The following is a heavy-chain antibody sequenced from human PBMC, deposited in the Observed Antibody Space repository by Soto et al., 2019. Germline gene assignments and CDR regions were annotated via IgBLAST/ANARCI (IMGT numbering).Heavy chain of an antibody. CDR1: GFTFSSYG. Sequence: QVQLVESGGGVVQPGRSLRLSCAASGFTFSSYGMHWVRQAPGKGLEWVAVISYDGSNKYYADSVKGRFTISRDNSKNTQYLQMNSLRAEDTAVYYCAKDPNYYDTLYFQHWGQGTLVTVSS. CDR2: ISYDGSNK. CDR3: AKDPNYYDTLYFQH. J-gene: IGHJ1*01. D-gene: IGHD3-22*01. V-gene: IGHV3-30*18.